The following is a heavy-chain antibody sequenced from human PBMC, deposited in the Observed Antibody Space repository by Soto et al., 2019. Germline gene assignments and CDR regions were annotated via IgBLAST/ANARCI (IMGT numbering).Heavy chain of an antibody. CDR1: GFTFTSHA. CDR2: ISLSGASA. CDR3: AKGALSRNYYYYYLAV. Sequence: GGSLRLSCAASGFTFTSHAMYWVRQAPGRGLEWVSKISLSGASADYVDSVKGRFTISRDTSKNILYLQMNSLRAEDTAVYYCAKGALSRNYYYYYLAVWGKGTTVTVSS. J-gene: IGHJ6*03. V-gene: IGHV3-23*01.